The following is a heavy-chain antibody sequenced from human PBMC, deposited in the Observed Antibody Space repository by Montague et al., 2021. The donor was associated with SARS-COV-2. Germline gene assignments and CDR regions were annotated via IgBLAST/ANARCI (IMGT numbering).Heavy chain of an antibody. CDR2: IYSGGTVSYXXXT. D-gene: IGHD4-17*01. J-gene: IGHJ4*02. CDR1: GDSIGSKGYY. V-gene: IGHV4-39*01. CDR3: ARGTRHDYGDSHYLDY. Sequence: SETLSLTCTVSGDSIGSKGYYWDWIRQSPGKGLEWIGTIYSGGTVSYXXXTYYNPSLKSRVTISVDTSKTQFSLKLTSVTASDTAVYYCARGTRHDYGDSHYLDYWGQGALVTVSS.